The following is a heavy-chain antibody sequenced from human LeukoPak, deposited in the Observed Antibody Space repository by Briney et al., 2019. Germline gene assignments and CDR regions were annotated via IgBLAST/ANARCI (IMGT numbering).Heavy chain of an antibody. CDR2: IYYSGST. J-gene: IGHJ4*02. Sequence: SETLSLTCTVSGDSISSYYWSWIRQPPGKGLEWIGYIYYSGSTNYNPSLKSRVTISVDPSKNQFSLKLSSVTAADTAVYYCARGESSSWYTFDYWGQGTLVTVSS. CDR3: ARGESSSWYTFDY. CDR1: GDSISSYY. D-gene: IGHD6-13*01. V-gene: IGHV4-59*08.